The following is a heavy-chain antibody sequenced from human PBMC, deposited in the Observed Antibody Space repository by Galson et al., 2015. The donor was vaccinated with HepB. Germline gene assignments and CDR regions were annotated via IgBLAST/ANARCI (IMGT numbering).Heavy chain of an antibody. CDR2: ISYDGKIP. Sequence: SLRLSCAASGLTFRNHGMHWVRQAPGKGLEWVASISYDGKIPYYADSVKGRFTISRDNSKNTLSLQMNSLRAEDTATYYCATESDIVLVVTTEAYFDYWGQGTLVTVSS. V-gene: IGHV3-30*03. CDR3: ATESDIVLVVTTEAYFDY. D-gene: IGHD2-8*02. J-gene: IGHJ4*02. CDR1: GLTFRNHG.